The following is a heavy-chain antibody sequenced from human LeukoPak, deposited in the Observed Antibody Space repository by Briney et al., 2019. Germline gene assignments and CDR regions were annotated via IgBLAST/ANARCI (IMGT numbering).Heavy chain of an antibody. CDR3: ARESRYYDLSY. V-gene: IGHV4-59*12. J-gene: IGHJ4*02. Sequence: SETLSLTCTVSGGSIRSYYWSWIRQPPGKGLEWIGYIFYSGSTLYNHSLKSRVTISLDRSKIQFSLKLSSVTAADTAVYYCARESRYYDLSYRGQGTLVTVSS. D-gene: IGHD1-26*01. CDR2: IFYSGST. CDR1: GGSIRSYY.